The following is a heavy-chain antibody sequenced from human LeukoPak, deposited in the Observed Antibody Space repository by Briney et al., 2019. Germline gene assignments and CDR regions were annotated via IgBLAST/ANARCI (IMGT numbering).Heavy chain of an antibody. CDR3: ARGQTEYFDY. CDR1: GGTFSSYA. J-gene: IGHJ4*02. V-gene: IGHV1-69*13. Sequence: ASVKVSCEASGGTFSSYAISWVRQAPGQGLEWMGGIIPIFGTANYAQKFQGRVTITADESTSTAYTELSSLRSEDTAVYYCARGQTEYFDYWGQGTLVTVSS. CDR2: IIPIFGTA.